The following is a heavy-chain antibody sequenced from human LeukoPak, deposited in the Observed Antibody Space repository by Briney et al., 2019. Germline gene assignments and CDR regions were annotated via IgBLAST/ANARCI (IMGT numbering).Heavy chain of an antibody. CDR3: ARAGLYYDFWSGYYTVHAFDI. V-gene: IGHV1-2*02. D-gene: IGHD3-3*01. Sequence: ASVKVSCKASGYTFTGYYMHWVRQAPGQGLEWMGWINPNSGGTNYAQKFQGRVTMTRNTSISTAYMELSSLRSEDTAVYYCARAGLYYDFWSGYYTVHAFDIWGQGTMVTVSS. CDR2: INPNSGGT. CDR1: GYTFTGYY. J-gene: IGHJ3*02.